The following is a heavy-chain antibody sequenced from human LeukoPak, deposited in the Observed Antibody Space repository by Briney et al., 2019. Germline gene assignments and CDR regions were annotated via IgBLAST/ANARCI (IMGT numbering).Heavy chain of an antibody. J-gene: IGHJ3*02. D-gene: IGHD3-22*01. CDR1: GFTFSTYA. CDR3: ARIDMIVQQNDAFDI. CDR2: ISSGGGST. Sequence: SGGSLRLSCAASGFTFSTYAMSWVRQAPGKGLEWVSGISSGGGSTFYADSVKGRFTIPRDNAKNSLYLQTNSLRAEDTAVYYCARIDMIVQQNDAFDIWGQGTMVTVSS. V-gene: IGHV3-23*01.